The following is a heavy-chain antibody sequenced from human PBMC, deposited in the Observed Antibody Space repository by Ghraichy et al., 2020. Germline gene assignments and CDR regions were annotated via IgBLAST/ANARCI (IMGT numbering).Heavy chain of an antibody. CDR3: ARGTSAVPGFDY. J-gene: IGHJ4*02. CDR2: INPGGTDR. D-gene: IGHD2-2*01. CDR1: GFTFRNYW. Sequence: AGSLRLSCAASGFTFRNYWMHWVRQAPGKRLEWLGQINPGGTDRYFVDSLEGRLTISRDNAENSLYVEMNSLRADDTAVYFCARGTSAVPGFDYWGRGTLVTVSS. V-gene: IGHV3-7*01.